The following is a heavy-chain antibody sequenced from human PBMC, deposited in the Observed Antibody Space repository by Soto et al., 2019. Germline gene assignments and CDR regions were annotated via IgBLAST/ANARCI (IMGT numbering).Heavy chain of an antibody. V-gene: IGHV3-23*01. D-gene: IGHD3-22*01. Sequence: GGPLRDSYGASGFTFSNFAMSWIRKAPGKGLEWVSVISDSGGSTYYADSVRGRFTISRDNSKSTLFLQMNSLRGDDTAIYYCAKPISGYYAPSDHWGQGTQVTVSS. CDR3: AKPISGYYAPSDH. J-gene: IGHJ4*02. CDR1: GFTFSNFA. CDR2: ISDSGGST.